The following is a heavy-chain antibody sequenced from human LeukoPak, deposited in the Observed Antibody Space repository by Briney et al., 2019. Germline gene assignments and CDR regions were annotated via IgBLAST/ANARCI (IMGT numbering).Heavy chain of an antibody. J-gene: IGHJ4*02. D-gene: IGHD6-13*01. Sequence: SVKVSCKASGGTFSSYAISWVRQAPGQGLEWMGGIIPIFGTANYAQKFQGRVTITADKSTSTAYMELSSLRSEDTAVYYCAREAAGYSSSWSFDYWCQGTLVTVSS. CDR1: GGTFSSYA. V-gene: IGHV1-69*06. CDR2: IIPIFGTA. CDR3: AREAAGYSSSWSFDY.